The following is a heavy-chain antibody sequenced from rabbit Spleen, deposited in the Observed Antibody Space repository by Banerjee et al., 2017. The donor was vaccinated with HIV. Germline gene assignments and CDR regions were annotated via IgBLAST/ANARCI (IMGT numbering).Heavy chain of an antibody. CDR1: GFDFSDYG. Sequence: QEQLVESGGGLVQPGGSLKLSSKASGFDFSDYGVSWVRQAPGKGLEWIGYIDPVFGSTYYASWVNGRFTISRHNAQNTLYLQLDSLTAADTATYFCVRDRANIGGDYGPYYFDLWGPGTLVTVS. CDR3: VRDRANIGGDYGPYYFDL. J-gene: IGHJ4*01. V-gene: IGHV1S47*01. CDR2: IDPVFGST. D-gene: IGHD2-1*01.